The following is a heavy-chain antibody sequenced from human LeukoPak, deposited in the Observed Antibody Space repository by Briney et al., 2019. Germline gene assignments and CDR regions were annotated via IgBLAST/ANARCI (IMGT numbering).Heavy chain of an antibody. V-gene: IGHV1-46*01. Sequence: ASVKVSRKASGNTFTSYYMHWVRQAPGQGLEWMGTINPSGGSTSYTQKFQGRVTMTRDTSTSTVYMELSSLKSEDTAVYYCARGGFVVWTGPDIWGQGTMVTVSS. CDR2: INPSGGST. D-gene: IGHD2-21*02. CDR3: ARGGFVVWTGPDI. J-gene: IGHJ3*02. CDR1: GNTFTSYY.